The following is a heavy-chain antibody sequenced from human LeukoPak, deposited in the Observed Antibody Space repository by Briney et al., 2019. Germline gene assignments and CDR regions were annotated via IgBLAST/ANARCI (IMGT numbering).Heavy chain of an antibody. CDR3: ARNGAIVVVPAATRYYYYYMDV. CDR1: GGSISGGSYY. J-gene: IGHJ6*03. Sequence: PSETLSLTCTVSGGSISGGSYYWSWIRQPAGKGLEWIGRIHTSGTTNYNPSLKSRVTISVDTSKNQFSLKLSSVTAADTAVYYCARNGAIVVVPAATRYYYYYMDVWGKGTTVTVSS. V-gene: IGHV4-61*02. D-gene: IGHD2-2*01. CDR2: IHTSGTT.